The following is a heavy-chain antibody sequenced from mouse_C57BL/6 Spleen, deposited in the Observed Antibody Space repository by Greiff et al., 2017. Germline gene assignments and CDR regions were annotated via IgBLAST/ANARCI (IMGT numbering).Heavy chain of an antibody. CDR2: ISDGGSYT. CDR1: GFTFSSYA. V-gene: IGHV5-4*01. Sequence: DVLLVESGGGLVKPGGSLKLSCAASGFTFSSYAMSWVRQTPEKRLEWVATISDGGSYTYYPDNVKGRFTISRDNAKNNLYLQMSHLKSEDTAMYYCARAPTGNDAMDYWGQGTSVTVSS. D-gene: IGHD2-1*01. CDR3: ARAPTGNDAMDY. J-gene: IGHJ4*01.